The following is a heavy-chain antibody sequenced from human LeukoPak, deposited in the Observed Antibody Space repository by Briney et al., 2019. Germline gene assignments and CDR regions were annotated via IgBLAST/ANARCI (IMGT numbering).Heavy chain of an antibody. CDR3: ASASGWYEPIDY. J-gene: IGHJ4*02. CDR1: GFTFSSYG. Sequence: GRSLRLSCAASGFTFSSYGMHWVRQAPGKGLEWVAVIWYDGSNKYYADSVKGRFTISRDNSKNTLYLQMNSLRAEDTAVYYCASASGWYEPIDYWGQGTLVTVSS. D-gene: IGHD6-19*01. CDR2: IWYDGSNK. V-gene: IGHV3-33*01.